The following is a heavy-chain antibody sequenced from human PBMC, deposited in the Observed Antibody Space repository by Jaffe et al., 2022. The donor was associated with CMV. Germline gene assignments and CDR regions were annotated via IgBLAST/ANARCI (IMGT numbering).Heavy chain of an antibody. J-gene: IGHJ6*02. CDR2: ISAYNGNT. Sequence: QVQLVQSGAEVKKPGASVKVSCKASGYTFTSYGISWVRQAPGQGLEWMGWISAYNGNTNYAQKLQGRVTMTTDTSTSTAYMELRSLRSDDTAVYYCARDGPLLLRYFVGATFGNYYYGMDVWGQGTTVTVSS. D-gene: IGHD3-9*01. V-gene: IGHV1-18*01. CDR1: GYTFTSYG. CDR3: ARDGPLLLRYFVGATFGNYYYGMDV.